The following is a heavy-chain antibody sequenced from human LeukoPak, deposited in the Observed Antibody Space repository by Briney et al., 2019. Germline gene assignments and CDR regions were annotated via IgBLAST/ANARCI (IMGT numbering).Heavy chain of an antibody. Sequence: TSETLSLTCTVSGGFISSSSYYWVWIRQPPGKGLEWIGSIYYRGSTRYNPPLKSRVTISVDTSKNQFSLKLSSVTAADTAVYYCAGRLWRRDGYNLSAFDIWGQGTMVTVSS. CDR3: AGRLWRRDGYNLSAFDI. CDR2: IYYRGST. CDR1: GGFISSSSYY. J-gene: IGHJ3*02. V-gene: IGHV4-39*07. D-gene: IGHD5-24*01.